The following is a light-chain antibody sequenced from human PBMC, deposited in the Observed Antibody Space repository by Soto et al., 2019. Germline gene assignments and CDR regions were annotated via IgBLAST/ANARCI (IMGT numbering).Light chain of an antibody. CDR2: DAS. V-gene: IGKV3-11*01. CDR1: QSVSSY. CDR3: QQYSKWPLT. J-gene: IGKJ4*01. Sequence: EIVFTQSPATLSLSPGERATLSCRASQSVSSYLAWCQQKPGQAPRLLIYDASNRATGIPARFSGSGSGTEFILSISSLQSEDFAVYYCQQYSKWPLTFGGGTKVDIK.